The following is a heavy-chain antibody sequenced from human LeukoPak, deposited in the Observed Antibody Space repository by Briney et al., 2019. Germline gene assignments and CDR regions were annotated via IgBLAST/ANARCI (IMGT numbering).Heavy chain of an antibody. CDR1: GFSFSSYT. CDR2: IGSSGGYI. Sequence: GGSLRLSCAASGFSFSSYTMNWVRQAPGKGLEWVSSIGSSGGYIYYADSVKGRFTISRDNAKNSLYPQMNSLRAEDTAVFYCARDGYSGYDYFPFDYWGQGTLVTVSS. V-gene: IGHV3-21*01. CDR3: ARDGYSGYDYFPFDY. D-gene: IGHD5-12*01. J-gene: IGHJ4*02.